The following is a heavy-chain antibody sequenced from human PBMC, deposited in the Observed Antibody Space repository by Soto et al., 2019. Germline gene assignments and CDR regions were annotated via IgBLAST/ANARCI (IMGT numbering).Heavy chain of an antibody. D-gene: IGHD3-3*01. CDR1: GYTFTRYY. V-gene: IGHV1-18*01. J-gene: IGHJ4*02. CDR3: ARGGQWDFWSEY. Sequence: ASVKVSCKASGYTFTRYYINWVRQAPGQGLEWMGWVSAYNGNTHYEQKLQGRVTLTTDTSTSTAYMELRSRRSDDTAVYFCARGGQWDFWSEYWGQGTLVTVSS. CDR2: VSAYNGNT.